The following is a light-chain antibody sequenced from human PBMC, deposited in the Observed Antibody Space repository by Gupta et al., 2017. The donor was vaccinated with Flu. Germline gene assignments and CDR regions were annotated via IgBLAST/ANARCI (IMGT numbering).Light chain of an antibody. CDR3: QQYNNLPRS. CDR2: DAS. Sequence: DIQMTQCPSALSASVGDRVTITCQASQDISDYLNWYQQKPGEAPKLLIYDASTLESGVPSRFSGSGSGTDFTFTISSLQPEDVATYYCQQYNNLPRSFGQGTRLEIK. V-gene: IGKV1-33*01. CDR1: QDISDY. J-gene: IGKJ5*01.